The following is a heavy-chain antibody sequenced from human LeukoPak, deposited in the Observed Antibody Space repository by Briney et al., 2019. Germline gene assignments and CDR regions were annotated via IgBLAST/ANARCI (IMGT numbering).Heavy chain of an antibody. D-gene: IGHD5-12*01. CDR3: AKAQRPNSGYLGFLVDY. J-gene: IGHJ4*02. CDR1: GFTFSSYA. Sequence: PGGSLRLSCAASGFTFSSYAMSWVRQAPGKGLELVSAISGSGGSTYYADSVKGRFTISRDNSKNTLYLQMNSLRAEDTAVYNCAKAQRPNSGYLGFLVDYWGQGTLVTVSS. CDR2: ISGSGGST. V-gene: IGHV3-23*01.